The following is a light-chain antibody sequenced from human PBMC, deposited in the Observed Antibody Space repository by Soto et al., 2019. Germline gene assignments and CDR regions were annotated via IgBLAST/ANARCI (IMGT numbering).Light chain of an antibody. CDR1: QSVSSNY. J-gene: IGKJ4*01. CDR3: QQYGSSPLT. CDR2: GAS. V-gene: IGKV3-20*01. Sequence: EIVLTQSPGTLSLSPGERATLSCRGSQSVSSNYLAWYQQKPGEAPRPLIYGASSRATGTPDRFSGSGSGTEFTLTISRLEAEDLAIYHCQQYGSSPLTFGGGTKVEIK.